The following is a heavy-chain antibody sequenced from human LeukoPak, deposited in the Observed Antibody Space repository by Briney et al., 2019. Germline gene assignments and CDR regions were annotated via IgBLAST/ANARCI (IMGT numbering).Heavy chain of an antibody. CDR2: ISSSSSYI. Sequence: PGGPLRLSCAASGFTFSSYAMSWVRQAPGKGLEWVSSISSSSSYIYYADSVKGRFTISRDNAKNSLYLQMNSLRAEDTAVYYCARSYYDSSGYYSFDYWGQGTLVTVSS. J-gene: IGHJ4*02. CDR1: GFTFSSYA. D-gene: IGHD3-22*01. CDR3: ARSYYDSSGYYSFDY. V-gene: IGHV3-21*01.